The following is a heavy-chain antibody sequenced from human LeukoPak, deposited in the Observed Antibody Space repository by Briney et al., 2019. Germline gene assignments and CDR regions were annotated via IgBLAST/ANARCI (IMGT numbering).Heavy chain of an antibody. Sequence: SGGSLRLSCAASGFTFSSYWMHWVRQAPGKGLVWVSRINSDESSTSYADSVKGRFTISRDNAKNTLYLQMNSLRAEDTAVYYCASLMGDYYDSSGYPLDYWGQGTLVTVSS. CDR3: ASLMGDYYDSSGYPLDY. CDR2: INSDESST. V-gene: IGHV3-74*01. J-gene: IGHJ4*02. CDR1: GFTFSSYW. D-gene: IGHD3-22*01.